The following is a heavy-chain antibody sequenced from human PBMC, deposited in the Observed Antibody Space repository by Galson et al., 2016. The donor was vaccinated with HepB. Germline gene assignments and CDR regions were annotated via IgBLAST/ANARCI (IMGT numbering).Heavy chain of an antibody. CDR3: ASTYFDATGDGPH. CDR1: GGSFRSYA. V-gene: IGHV1-69*11. Sequence: SVKVSCKASGGSFRSYAITWVRQAPGQGPEWMGTIVPILGTANSAQKFQGRLTITADESTTTAYMELRSLRLDDTAVYYCASTYFDATGDGPHWGQGTQVTVSS. D-gene: IGHD3-22*01. J-gene: IGHJ4*02. CDR2: IVPILGTA.